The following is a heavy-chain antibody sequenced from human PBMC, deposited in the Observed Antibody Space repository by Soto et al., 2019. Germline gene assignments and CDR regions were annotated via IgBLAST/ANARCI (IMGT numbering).Heavy chain of an antibody. CDR3: ARRPDCRDHGWFDP. CDR1: GGSIISTFYY. J-gene: IGHJ5*02. CDR2: IHYSGET. D-gene: IGHD4-17*01. Sequence: SETLSLTCTVSGGSIISTFYYWGWLRQPPGRGLEWIANIHYSGETHYSPSLKSRVAISVDTSKSQFPLTLDSVTAADTAVYYCARRPDCRDHGWFDPWGQGILVTVSS. V-gene: IGHV4-39*01.